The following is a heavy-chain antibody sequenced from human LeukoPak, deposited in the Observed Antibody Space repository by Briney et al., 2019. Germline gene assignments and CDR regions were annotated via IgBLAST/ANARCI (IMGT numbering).Heavy chain of an antibody. Sequence: GASVKVSCKASGYTFTGYYMHWVRQAPGQGLEWMGRISPNSGGTNYAQKFQGRVTMTRDTSISTAYMELSRLRSDDTAVYYCARIKWYYYDSSGLFDYWGQGTLVTVSS. CDR1: GYTFTGYY. D-gene: IGHD3-22*01. J-gene: IGHJ4*02. CDR3: ARIKWYYYDSSGLFDY. V-gene: IGHV1-2*06. CDR2: ISPNSGGT.